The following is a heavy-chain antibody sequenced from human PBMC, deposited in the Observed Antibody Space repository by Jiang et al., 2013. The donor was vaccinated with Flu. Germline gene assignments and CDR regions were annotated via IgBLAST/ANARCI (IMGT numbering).Heavy chain of an antibody. CDR3: ARGGEGYSSSWYPEYFPCWFDP. CDR1: GGSISSSSYY. D-gene: IGHD6-13*01. CDR2: IYYSGST. J-gene: IGHJ5*02. V-gene: IGHV4-39*07. Sequence: GSGLVKPSETLSLTRTVSGGSISSSSYYWGWIRQPPGKGLEWIGSIYYSGSTYYNPSLKSRVTISVDTSKNQFSLKLSSVTAADTAVYYCARGGEGYSSSWYPEYFPCWFDPLGPGNPGHRLL.